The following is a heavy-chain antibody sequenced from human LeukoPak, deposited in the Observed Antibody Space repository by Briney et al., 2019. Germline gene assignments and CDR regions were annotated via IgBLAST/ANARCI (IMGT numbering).Heavy chain of an antibody. CDR3: ARGRYYDFWSGYYWYWFDP. CDR2: IYHSGST. CDR1: GYSISSGYY. D-gene: IGHD3-3*01. V-gene: IGHV4-38-2*02. Sequence: SETLSLTCTVSGYSISSGYYWGWIRQPPGKGLEWIGSIYHSGSTYYNPSLKSRVTISVDTSKNQFSLKLSSVTAADTAMYYCARGRYYDFWSGYYWYWFDPWGQGTLVTVSS. J-gene: IGHJ5*02.